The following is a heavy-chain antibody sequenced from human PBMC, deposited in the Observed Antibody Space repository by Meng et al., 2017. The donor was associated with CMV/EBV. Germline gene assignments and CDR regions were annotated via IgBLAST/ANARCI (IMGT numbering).Heavy chain of an antibody. V-gene: IGHV3-23*01. CDR2: ISGSGGST. Sequence: GFTFSSFAMSWGRMAPGKELEWVSAISGSGGSTYYADTVKGRFTISRDNSKNTLYLQMNSLRAEDTAVYYCASPMQGYSYGSGYHYWGQGTLVTVSS. CDR3: ASPMQGYSYGSGYHY. J-gene: IGHJ4*02. CDR1: GFTFSSFA. D-gene: IGHD5-18*01.